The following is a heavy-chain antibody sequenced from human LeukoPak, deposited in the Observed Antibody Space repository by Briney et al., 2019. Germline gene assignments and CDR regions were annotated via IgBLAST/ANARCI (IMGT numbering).Heavy chain of an antibody. CDR2: ISSSRSYI. Sequence: GGCLRLSCAASGFTFSSYSMNWVRQAPGKGLEWGSCISSSRSYIYYADSVKGRFTISRDNAKNSLYLQMNGLRAEDTAVYYCARALYCSSTSCPFGYWGQGTLVTVSS. V-gene: IGHV3-21*01. D-gene: IGHD2-2*01. J-gene: IGHJ4*02. CDR1: GFTFSSYS. CDR3: ARALYCSSTSCPFGY.